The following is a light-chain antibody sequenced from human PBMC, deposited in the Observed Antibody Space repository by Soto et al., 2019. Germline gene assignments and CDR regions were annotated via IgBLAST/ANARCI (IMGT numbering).Light chain of an antibody. CDR1: QVFSSA. CDR3: QKFDYSPLT. Sequence: AIQFTQSPSSLSASVGDTVTITCRPSQVFSSALAWYQHKPGKPPKLLIHDVSKLQSGVPSRFSGSGSGTDFTLTIDALQPEDFATYYCQKFDYSPLTFGGGPKVDIK. CDR2: DVS. J-gene: IGKJ4*01. V-gene: IGKV1D-13*01.